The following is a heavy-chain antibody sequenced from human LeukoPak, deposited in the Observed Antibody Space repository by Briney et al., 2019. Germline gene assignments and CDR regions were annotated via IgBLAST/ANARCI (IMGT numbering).Heavy chain of an antibody. Sequence: ASVKVSCKASGYTFTGYYMHWVRQAPGQGLEWMGWINPNSGGTNYAQKFQGRVTMTRETSISTAYMELSRLRSDDTAVYYCARVNNDILTGDIWGQGTLVTVSS. CDR3: ARVNNDILTGDI. CDR1: GYTFTGYY. D-gene: IGHD3-9*01. CDR2: INPNSGGT. V-gene: IGHV1-2*02. J-gene: IGHJ4*02.